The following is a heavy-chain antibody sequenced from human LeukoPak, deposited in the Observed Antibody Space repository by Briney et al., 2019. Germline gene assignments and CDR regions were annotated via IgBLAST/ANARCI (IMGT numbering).Heavy chain of an antibody. V-gene: IGHV3-21*01. Sequence: GGSLRLSCAASGFTFSSYSMNWVRQAPGKGLEWVSSISSSSSYRYYADSVKGRFTISRDNAKNSLYLQMNSLRAEDTAVYYCARAVDIVVVPAAGYPYYYGMDVWGQGTTVTVSS. CDR2: ISSSSSYR. CDR3: ARAVDIVVVPAAGYPYYYGMDV. J-gene: IGHJ6*02. D-gene: IGHD2-2*03. CDR1: GFTFSSYS.